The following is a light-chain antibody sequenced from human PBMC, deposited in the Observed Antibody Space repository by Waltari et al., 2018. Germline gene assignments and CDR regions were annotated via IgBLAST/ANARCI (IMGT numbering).Light chain of an antibody. CDR1: SSNIGGYY. Sequence: QSVLTQPPSVSGAPGQRVTISCTGSSSNIGGYYVYWYQQLPGMAPKLLMYDNNKRPSGVADRFSRSKSGISASLTITGLQSEDEADYYCQSYDSSLSGHVLFGGGTRLTVL. CDR2: DNN. V-gene: IGLV1-40*01. J-gene: IGLJ2*01. CDR3: QSYDSSLSGHVL.